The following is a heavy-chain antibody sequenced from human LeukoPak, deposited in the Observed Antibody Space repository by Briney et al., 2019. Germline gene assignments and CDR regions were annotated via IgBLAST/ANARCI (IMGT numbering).Heavy chain of an antibody. CDR3: AKEGSFGVV. CDR2: INWDSANI. Sequence: GRSLRLSCTASGFTFDDYAMHWVRQAPGKGLEWVSDINWDSANIAYADSVKGRFTISRDNATNSLYLQMNSLRAEDTALYYCAKEGSFGVVWGQGTTVTVSS. J-gene: IGHJ6*02. CDR1: GFTFDDYA. V-gene: IGHV3-9*01. D-gene: IGHD3-3*01.